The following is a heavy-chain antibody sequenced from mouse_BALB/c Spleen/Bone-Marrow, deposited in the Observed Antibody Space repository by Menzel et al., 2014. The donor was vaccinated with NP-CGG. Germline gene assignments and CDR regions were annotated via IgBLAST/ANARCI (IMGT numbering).Heavy chain of an antibody. D-gene: IGHD2-4*01. CDR3: TRYLIFYDYDEAMDY. J-gene: IGHJ4*01. V-gene: IGHV14-3*02. CDR1: GFNIKDTY. CDR2: IDPANGDT. Sequence: VQLKEPGAELVKPGASVKLSCTASGFNIKDTYMHWVKQRPEQGLEWIGRIDPANGDTKYDPKFQGKATITADTSSNTAYLQLSSLTSEDTAVYYCTRYLIFYDYDEAMDYWGQGTSVTVSS.